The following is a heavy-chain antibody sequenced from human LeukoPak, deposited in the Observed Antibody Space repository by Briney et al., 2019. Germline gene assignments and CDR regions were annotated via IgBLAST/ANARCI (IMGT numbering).Heavy chain of an antibody. CDR2: IRSNSDGGTI. CDR1: GFTFSNAW. V-gene: IGHV3-15*07. Sequence: GGSLRLSCATSGFTFSNAWMNWVRQAPGKGLEWVGRIRSNSDGGTIDYAAPVKGRFTLSGDDSKTTLYLQMNSLRAEDTAVYYCAKVYSSSWYQGADIWGPGTKVSVSS. J-gene: IGHJ3*02. CDR3: AKVYSSSWYQGADI. D-gene: IGHD6-13*01.